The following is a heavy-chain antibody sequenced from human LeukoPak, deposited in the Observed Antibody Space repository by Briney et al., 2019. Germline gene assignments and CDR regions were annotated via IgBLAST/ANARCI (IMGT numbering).Heavy chain of an antibody. V-gene: IGHV3-23*01. Sequence: GGSLRLSCAASGFTFSNFGMTWVRQAPGKGLEWVSTISGNAVATYYADSVKGRFTISRDNSKNTLYLQINSLEAEDTAIYYCAKRGSGTLLPTYYYYMDVWGKGTTVTVSS. J-gene: IGHJ6*03. D-gene: IGHD2-15*01. CDR3: AKRGSGTLLPTYYYYMDV. CDR1: GFTFSNFG. CDR2: ISGNAVAT.